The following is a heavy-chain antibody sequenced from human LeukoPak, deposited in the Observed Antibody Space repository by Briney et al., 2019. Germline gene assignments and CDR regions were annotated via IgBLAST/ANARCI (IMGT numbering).Heavy chain of an antibody. V-gene: IGHV3-9*03. D-gene: IGHD3-10*01. CDR1: GFTFDDYA. CDR3: AKAYGSAAQYYFDY. J-gene: IGHJ4*02. Sequence: GVSLRLSCAASGFTFDDYAMHWVRQAPGKGLEWVSGISWNSGSIGYADSVKGRFTISRDNAKNSLYLQMNSLRAEDMALYYCAKAYGSAAQYYFDYWGQGTLVTVSS. CDR2: ISWNSGSI.